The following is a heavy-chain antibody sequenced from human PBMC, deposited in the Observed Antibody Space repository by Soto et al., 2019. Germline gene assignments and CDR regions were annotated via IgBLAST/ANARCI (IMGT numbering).Heavy chain of an antibody. Sequence: GGSLRLSCAASGFTFSSYGMHWVRQAPGKGLEWVAVISYDGSNKYYADSVKGRFTISRDNSKNTLYLQMNSLRAEDTAVYYCAKARGAAAGRVYYFDYWGQGTLVTVSS. V-gene: IGHV3-30*18. J-gene: IGHJ4*02. D-gene: IGHD6-13*01. CDR2: ISYDGSNK. CDR1: GFTFSSYG. CDR3: AKARGAAAGRVYYFDY.